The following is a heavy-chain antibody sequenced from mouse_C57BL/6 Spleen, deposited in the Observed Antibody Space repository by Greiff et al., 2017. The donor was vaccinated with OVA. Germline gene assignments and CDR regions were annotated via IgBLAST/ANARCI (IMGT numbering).Heavy chain of an antibody. Sequence: QVQLQQPGAELVMPGASVKLSCKASGYTFTSYWMHWVKQRPGQGLEWIGEIDPSDSYTNYNQKFKGKSTLTVDKSSSTAYMQLSSLTSEDSAVYYCAQLGPIYAMDYWGQGTSVTVSS. CDR2: IDPSDSYT. J-gene: IGHJ4*01. V-gene: IGHV1-69*01. CDR3: AQLGPIYAMDY. D-gene: IGHD4-1*02. CDR1: GYTFTSYW.